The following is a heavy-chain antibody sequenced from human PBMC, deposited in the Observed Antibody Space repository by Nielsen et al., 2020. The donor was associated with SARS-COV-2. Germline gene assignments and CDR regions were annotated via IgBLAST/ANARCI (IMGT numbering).Heavy chain of an antibody. CDR1: GSTFITFG. CDR3: AKDRDRITIFGVPENYYYYYGMDV. J-gene: IGHJ6*02. V-gene: IGHV3-30*02. D-gene: IGHD3-3*01. CDR2: YWFDGINK. Sequence: GGLLRPPCPAPGSTFITFGIHWARQAPGKGLEWVAVYWFDGINKYFADPVKGRFPISRDNPKNTLYLQMTSLRAEDPAVYYCAKDRDRITIFGVPENYYYYYGMDVWGQGTTVTVSS.